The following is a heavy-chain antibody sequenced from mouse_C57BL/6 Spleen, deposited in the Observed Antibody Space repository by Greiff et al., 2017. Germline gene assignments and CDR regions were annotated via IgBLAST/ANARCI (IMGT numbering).Heavy chain of an antibody. J-gene: IGHJ2*01. CDR1: GYTFTGYW. CDR3: ARSTLPEGFDY. V-gene: IGHV1-9*01. CDR2: ILPGSSST. Sequence: QVQLKQSGAELMKPGASVKLSCKATGYTFTGYWIEWVKQRPGHGLEWIGEILPGSSSTNYNEKFKGKATFTADTSSNTAYMQLSSLTTEDSAIYYCARSTLPEGFDYWGQGTTLTVSS.